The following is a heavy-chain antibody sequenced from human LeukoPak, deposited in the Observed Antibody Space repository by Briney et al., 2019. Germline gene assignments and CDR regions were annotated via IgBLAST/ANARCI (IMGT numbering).Heavy chain of an antibody. CDR3: ARDGRGGDY. J-gene: IGHJ4*02. D-gene: IGHD2-15*01. V-gene: IGHV4-34*01. CDR1: GGSFSGYY. CDR2: INHSRST. Sequence: SETLSLTCAVYGGSFSGYYWSWIRQPPGRGLEWIGEINHSRSTNYNPSLKSRVTISVDTSKNQFSLKLSSVTAADTAVYYCARDGRGGDYWGQGTLVTVSS.